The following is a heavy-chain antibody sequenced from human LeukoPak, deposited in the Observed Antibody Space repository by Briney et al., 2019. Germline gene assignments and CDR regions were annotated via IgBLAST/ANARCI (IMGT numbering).Heavy chain of an antibody. Sequence: GGSLRLSCAASGFTFSSYAMSWVRQAPGKGLEWVSAISGSGGSTYYADSVKDRFTISRDNSKNTLYLQMNSLRAEDTAVYYCAKDQEAITMVRGELDYWGQGTLVTVSS. CDR3: AKDQEAITMVRGELDY. CDR1: GFTFSSYA. J-gene: IGHJ4*02. D-gene: IGHD3-10*01. V-gene: IGHV3-23*01. CDR2: ISGSGGST.